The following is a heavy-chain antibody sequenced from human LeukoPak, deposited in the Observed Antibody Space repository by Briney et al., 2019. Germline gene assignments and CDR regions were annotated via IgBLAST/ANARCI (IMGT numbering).Heavy chain of an antibody. CDR3: ARGRELEPPYFDY. D-gene: IGHD1-14*01. Sequence: SETLSLTCAVSGGSIGSGGYSWSWIRQPPWKGLEWIGYIYHSGSTYYNPSLKSRVTISVDRSKNQFSLKLSSVTAADTAVYYCARGRELEPPYFDYWGQGTLVTVSS. V-gene: IGHV4-30-2*01. J-gene: IGHJ4*02. CDR1: GGSIGSGGYS. CDR2: IYHSGST.